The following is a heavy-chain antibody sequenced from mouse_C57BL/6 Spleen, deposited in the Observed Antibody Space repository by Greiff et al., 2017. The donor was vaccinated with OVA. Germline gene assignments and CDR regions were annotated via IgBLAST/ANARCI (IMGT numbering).Heavy chain of an antibody. Sequence: EVKLQESGGGLVKPGGSLKLSCAASGFTFSDYGMHWVRQAPEKGLELVAYISSGSSTIYYADTVKGRFTISRDNAKNTLFLQMTSLRSEDTAMYYCARGLRQGRGYAMDYWGQGTSVTVSS. CDR2: ISSGSSTI. D-gene: IGHD1-2*01. CDR1: GFTFSDYG. V-gene: IGHV5-17*01. CDR3: ARGLRQGRGYAMDY. J-gene: IGHJ4*01.